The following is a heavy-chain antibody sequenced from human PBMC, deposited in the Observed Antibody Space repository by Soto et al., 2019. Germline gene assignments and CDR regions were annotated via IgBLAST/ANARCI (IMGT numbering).Heavy chain of an antibody. Sequence: EVQLVESGGGLVQPGGSLRLSCAASGFTFSSYWMSWVRQAPGKGLEWVANIKQDGSETYYVDSVKGRFTISRDNAQNALYLQMNRLRAEDTAVYYCARDDTRKNYDFWSVHYTTDAFDIWGQGRMVTVSS. CDR3: ARDDTRKNYDFWSVHYTTDAFDI. J-gene: IGHJ3*02. D-gene: IGHD3-3*01. V-gene: IGHV3-7*01. CDR1: GFTFSSYW. CDR2: IKQDGSET.